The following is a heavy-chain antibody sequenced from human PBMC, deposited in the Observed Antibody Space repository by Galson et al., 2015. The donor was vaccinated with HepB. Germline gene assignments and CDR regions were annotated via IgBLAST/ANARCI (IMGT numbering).Heavy chain of an antibody. CDR1: GYTFTSYA. J-gene: IGHJ5*02. D-gene: IGHD3-16*01. CDR2: INAGNGNT. CDR3: ARDIRGAGWFDP. Sequence: SVKVSCKASGYTFTSYAMHWVRQAPGQRLEWMGWINAGNGNTKYSQKFQGRVTITRDTSASTAYMELSSLRSEDTAVYYCARDIRGAGWFDPWGQGTLVTVSS. V-gene: IGHV1-3*01.